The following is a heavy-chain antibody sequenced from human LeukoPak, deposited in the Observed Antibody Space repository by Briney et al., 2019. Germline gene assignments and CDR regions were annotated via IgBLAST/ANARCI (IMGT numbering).Heavy chain of an antibody. V-gene: IGHV3-23*01. CDR1: GFTFSAYA. J-gene: IGHJ4*02. CDR2: IRGGGTSE. CDR3: ARVRANWYEDY. Sequence: TGGSLRLSCTASGFTFSAYAMMWVRQAPGKGPEWVSAIRGGGTSEFYADSVKGRFRISRDNSKDTLYLQMISLRAEDTAVYYCARVRANWYEDYWGQGTLVTVSS. D-gene: IGHD6-13*01.